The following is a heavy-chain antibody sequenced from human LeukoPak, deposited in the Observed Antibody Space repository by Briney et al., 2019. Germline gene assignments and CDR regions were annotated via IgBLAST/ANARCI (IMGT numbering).Heavy chain of an antibody. J-gene: IGHJ4*02. CDR1: GYTFTSYG. Sequence: GASVKVSCKASGYTFTSYGISWVRQAPGQGLEWIGWISAYNGNTNYTQKLQGRVTMTTDTSTSTAYMELRSLRSDDTAVYYCASWVSYGDYDYWGQGTLVTVSS. D-gene: IGHD4-17*01. CDR2: ISAYNGNT. V-gene: IGHV1-18*01. CDR3: ASWVSYGDYDY.